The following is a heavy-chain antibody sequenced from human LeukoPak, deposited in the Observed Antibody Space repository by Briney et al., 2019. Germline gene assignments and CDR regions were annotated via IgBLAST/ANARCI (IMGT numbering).Heavy chain of an antibody. CDR2: IIPIFGTA. CDR1: GGTFSSYA. J-gene: IGHJ3*02. CDR3: ASRYCSGGSCYLAFDAFDI. V-gene: IGHV1-69*06. D-gene: IGHD2-15*01. Sequence: ASVKVSCKASGGTFSSYAISWVRQAPGQGLEWMGGIIPIFGTANYAQKFQGRVTITADKSTSTAYMELSSLRSEDTAVYYCASRYCSGGSCYLAFDAFDIWGQGTMVTVSS.